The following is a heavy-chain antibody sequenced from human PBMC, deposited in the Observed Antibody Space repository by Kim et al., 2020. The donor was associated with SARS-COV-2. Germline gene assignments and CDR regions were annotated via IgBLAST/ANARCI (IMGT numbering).Heavy chain of an antibody. Sequence: GGSLRLSCAASGLTFGTYWMSWVRQAPGKGLEWVANINQDGSERYYVDSVKGRFTISRDNAMESLYLEMNSLRAEDTAVYYCVRDQKKWDWLLDVWGRGTTVPVS. CDR2: INQDGSER. V-gene: IGHV3-7*01. J-gene: IGHJ6*01. CDR1: GLTFGTYW. D-gene: IGHD3-9*01. CDR3: VRDQKKWDWLLDV.